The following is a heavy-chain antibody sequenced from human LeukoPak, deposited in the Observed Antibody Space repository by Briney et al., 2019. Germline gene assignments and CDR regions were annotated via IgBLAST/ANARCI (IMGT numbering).Heavy chain of an antibody. CDR1: GFTFSSYG. V-gene: IGHV3-23*01. CDR3: AKASSWYGTYYYYMDV. CDR2: ISGSGGST. Sequence: GGTLRLSCAASGFTFSSYGMSWVRQAPGKGLEWVSAISGSGGSTYYADSVKGRFTISRDNSKNTLYLQMNSLRAEDTAVYYCAKASSWYGTYYYYMDVWGKGTTVTVSS. D-gene: IGHD6-13*01. J-gene: IGHJ6*03.